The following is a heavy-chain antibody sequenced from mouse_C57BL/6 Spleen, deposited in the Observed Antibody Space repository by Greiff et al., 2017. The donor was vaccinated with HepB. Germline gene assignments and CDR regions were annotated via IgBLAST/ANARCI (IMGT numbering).Heavy chain of an antibody. Sequence: VQLQQSVPELFQPVASAKISCKASGYAFSSSWMNWVKQRPGKGLEWIGRIYPGDGDTNYNEKFKGKATLTADKSSSTAYMQLSSLTSEDSAVYCCARAGRGPYFDRCGEGTTPTVSS. V-gene: IGHV1-82*01. CDR1: GYAFSSSW. J-gene: IGHJ2*01. CDR2: IYPGDGDT. CDR3: ARAGRGPYFDR.